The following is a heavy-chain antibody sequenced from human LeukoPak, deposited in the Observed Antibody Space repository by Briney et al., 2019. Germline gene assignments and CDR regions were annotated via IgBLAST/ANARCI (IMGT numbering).Heavy chain of an antibody. D-gene: IGHD2-15*01. Sequence: SETLSLTCTVSGGSISSDDWSWIRQPAGKGLEWIGRIYTTGSTNYNPSLKSRVTISVDTSNNQFSLKLSSVTAADTAVYYCARSVEGYCSGGSCYSYYYYMDVWGKGTTVTVSS. CDR2: IYTTGST. CDR1: GGSISSDD. J-gene: IGHJ6*03. CDR3: ARSVEGYCSGGSCYSYYYYMDV. V-gene: IGHV4-4*07.